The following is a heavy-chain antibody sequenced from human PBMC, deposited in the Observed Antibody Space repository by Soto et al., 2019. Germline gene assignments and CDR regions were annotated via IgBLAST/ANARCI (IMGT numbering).Heavy chain of an antibody. V-gene: IGHV3-72*01. CDR2: TRNKANSYTT. D-gene: IGHD2-2*01. Sequence: GESLKISCAASGFTFSDHYMDWVRQAPGKGLEWVGRTRNKANSYTTEYAASVKGRFTISRDDSKNSLYLQMNSLKTEDTAVYYCAREYQLLFPYYGMDVWGQGTTVTVSS. J-gene: IGHJ6*02. CDR1: GFTFSDHY. CDR3: AREYQLLFPYYGMDV.